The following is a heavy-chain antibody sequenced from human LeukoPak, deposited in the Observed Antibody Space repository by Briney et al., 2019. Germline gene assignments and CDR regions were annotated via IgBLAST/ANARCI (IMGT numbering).Heavy chain of an antibody. J-gene: IGHJ4*02. Sequence: ASVKVSCKASGYTFTSYGISWVRQAPGQGLEWMGWISAYNGNTNYAQKLQGRVTMTTDISTSTAYMELRSLRSDDTAVYYCARGESAYYYGSGTLAGYFDYWGQGTLVTVSS. CDR3: ARGESAYYYGSGTLAGYFDY. CDR2: ISAYNGNT. D-gene: IGHD3-10*01. V-gene: IGHV1-18*01. CDR1: GYTFTSYG.